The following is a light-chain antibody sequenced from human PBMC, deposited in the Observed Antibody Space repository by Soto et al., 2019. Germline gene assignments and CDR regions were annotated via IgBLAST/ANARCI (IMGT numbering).Light chain of an antibody. CDR3: SSFTSKSTLI. Sequence: QSALTQPTSVSGSPGQSITISCTGNSNDIGTYDYVCWYQQHPGKAPRLLIHGVRNRPPGIPLRFSASKSGNTASLTISGLQAEDEAHYYCSSFTSKSTLIFGGGTKLTVL. CDR1: SNDIGTYDY. J-gene: IGLJ2*01. CDR2: GVR. V-gene: IGLV2-14*01.